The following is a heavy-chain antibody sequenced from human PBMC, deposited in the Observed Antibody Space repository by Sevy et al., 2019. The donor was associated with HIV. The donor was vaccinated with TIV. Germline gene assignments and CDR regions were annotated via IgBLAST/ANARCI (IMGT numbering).Heavy chain of an antibody. V-gene: IGHV4-59*01. J-gene: IGHJ6*02. Sequence: SETLSLTCTVSGGSISAYYWSWIRQPPGKGLEYLGYIYYTGSTNYNPSLKSRVTISVDTSKNQFSLRLSSVTAADTAIYYCAKGFCSGGTCPSDYYYYGMDVWGQGTTVTVSS. CDR3: AKGFCSGGTCPSDYYYYGMDV. D-gene: IGHD2-15*01. CDR2: IYYTGST. CDR1: GGSISAYY.